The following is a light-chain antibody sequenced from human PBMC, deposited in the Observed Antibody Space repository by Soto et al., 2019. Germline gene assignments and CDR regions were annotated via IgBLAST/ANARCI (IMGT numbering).Light chain of an antibody. V-gene: IGLV2-11*01. CDR1: SSDVGGCNY. Sequence: QSVLTQPRSVSGSPGQSVTISCTGTSSDVGGCNYVSWYQQHPGRAPKLIISDVSERPSGVPDHFSGSKSGNTASLTVSGLQADDEAAYYCCSYAGSYTWVFGGGTKLTVL. CDR3: CSYAGSYTWV. J-gene: IGLJ3*02. CDR2: DVS.